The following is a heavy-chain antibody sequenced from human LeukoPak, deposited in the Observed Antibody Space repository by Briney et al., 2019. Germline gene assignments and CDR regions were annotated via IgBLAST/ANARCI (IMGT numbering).Heavy chain of an antibody. CDR1: GGSSSGYY. D-gene: IGHD3-10*01. Sequence: SETLSLTCAVYGGSSSGYYWSWIRQPPGKGLEWIGEINHSGSTNYNPSLKSRVTISVDTSKNQFSLKLSSVTAADTAVYYCARGRLLWFGELYVYWGQGTLVTVSS. CDR2: INHSGST. CDR3: ARGRLLWFGELYVY. J-gene: IGHJ4*02. V-gene: IGHV4-34*01.